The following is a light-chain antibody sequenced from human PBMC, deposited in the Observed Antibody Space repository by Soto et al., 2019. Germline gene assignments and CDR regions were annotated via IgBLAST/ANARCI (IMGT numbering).Light chain of an antibody. CDR1: QTLRSGY. V-gene: IGKV3-20*01. J-gene: IGKJ1*01. Sequence: EIVLTQSPGTLSLSPGDRATLSCRASQTLRSGYLAWYQHKPGQPPRLLIYDVSSRTPGTPDRFSGSGSGTDFALTISSLEPEDFAVYYCHQYGSSPRAFGQGTKVEVK. CDR2: DVS. CDR3: HQYGSSPRA.